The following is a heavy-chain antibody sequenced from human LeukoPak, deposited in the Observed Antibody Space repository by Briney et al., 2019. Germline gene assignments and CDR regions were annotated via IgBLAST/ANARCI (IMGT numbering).Heavy chain of an antibody. CDR3: AKRGVVIRVFLVGFHKEANYFES. CDR1: VITLSNYG. D-gene: IGHD3-3*01. V-gene: IGHV3-23*01. CDR2: ISGRGGGT. J-gene: IGHJ4*02. Sequence: GGCLRLSCAVSVITLSNYGLSWVREAPGKGLEWVVGISGRGGGTSCADSVKGRFTISRDNAKNTLFLQMNSLGVEDTAVYFCAKRGVVIRVFLVGFHKEANYFESWGQGAQVTVSS.